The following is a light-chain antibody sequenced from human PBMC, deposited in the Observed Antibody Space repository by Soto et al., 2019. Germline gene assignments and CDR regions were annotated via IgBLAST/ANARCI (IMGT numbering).Light chain of an antibody. CDR1: QSISNY. V-gene: IGKV1-39*01. CDR3: QQSYRTPR. CDR2: AAS. J-gene: IGKJ4*01. Sequence: DIQMTQYPSSLSASVGDRVTITCRASQSISNYLNWYQQKPGKAPKLLIYAASSLQSWVPSRFSGSGSGTDFTLTISSLQPEDFATYYCQQSYRTPRFCGGTQLEIK.